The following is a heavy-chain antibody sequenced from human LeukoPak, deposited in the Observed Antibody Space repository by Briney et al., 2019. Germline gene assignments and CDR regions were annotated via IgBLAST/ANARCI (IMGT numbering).Heavy chain of an antibody. Sequence: KTGGSLRLSCTASGFTFSDCDMNWFRQAPGKGLEWVSSISYRTSHIYYADSVKGRFTISRDNAKNSLYLQMDSLRAEDTAVYFCGRAFPPLRTAAAGGYWGQGTLVTVSS. J-gene: IGHJ4*02. CDR3: GRAFPPLRTAAAGGY. D-gene: IGHD6-13*01. V-gene: IGHV3-21*01. CDR1: GFTFSDCD. CDR2: ISYRTSHI.